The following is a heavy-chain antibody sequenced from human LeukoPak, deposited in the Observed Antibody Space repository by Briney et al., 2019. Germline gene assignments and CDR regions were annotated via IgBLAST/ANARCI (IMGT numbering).Heavy chain of an antibody. CDR1: GYTFTGYY. V-gene: IGHV1-2*06. J-gene: IGHJ4*02. Sequence: ASVKVSCKASGYTFTGYYMHWVRQAPGQGLGWMGRINPNSGGTNYAQKFQGRVTMTRDTSISTAYMELSRLRSDDTAVYYCASWRSGKDVSKDYWGQGTLVTVSS. CDR3: ASWRSGKDVSKDY. D-gene: IGHD3-10*01. CDR2: INPNSGGT.